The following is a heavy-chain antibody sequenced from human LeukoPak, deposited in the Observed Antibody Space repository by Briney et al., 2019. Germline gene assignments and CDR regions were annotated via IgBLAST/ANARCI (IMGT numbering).Heavy chain of an antibody. D-gene: IGHD1-20*01. CDR1: GGSISNGGYY. J-gene: IGHJ5*02. V-gene: IGHV4-31*03. CDR3: ARDLSNWHFDP. CDR2: IYYSGST. Sequence: SETLSLTCTVSGGSISNGGYYWSWIRQHPGKGLEWIGYIYYSGSTYYNPSLKSRVTISVDTSKNQFSLKLSSVTAADTAVYYCARDLSNWHFDPWGQGTLVTVSS.